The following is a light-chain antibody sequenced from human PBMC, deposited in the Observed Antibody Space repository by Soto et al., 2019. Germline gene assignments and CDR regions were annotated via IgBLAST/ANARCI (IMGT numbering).Light chain of an antibody. Sequence: EIVLTQSPGTLSLSPGERATLSCRASQSVYNNYLAWYQQKPGQTPRLLVNGASNRATGIPDRFSGGGSGTDFTLTISSLEPEDFAVYYCQQYGLPPHSFGQGTRVEIK. CDR1: QSVYNNY. CDR3: QQYGLPPHS. J-gene: IGKJ2*01. V-gene: IGKV3-20*01. CDR2: GAS.